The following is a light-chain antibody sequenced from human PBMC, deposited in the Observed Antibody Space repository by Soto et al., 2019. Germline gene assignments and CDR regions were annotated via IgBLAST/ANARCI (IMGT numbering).Light chain of an antibody. V-gene: IGLV2-14*01. J-gene: IGLJ3*02. CDR2: EVS. CDR1: SSDVGGYNY. Sequence: QSALTQPASVSGSPGQSIPISWTGTSSDVGGYNYVSWYQQHPGKAPKLMIYEVSNRPSGVSNRFSGSKSGNTASLTISGLQAEDEADYYCSSYTSSSTRVFGGGTKLTVL. CDR3: SSYTSSSTRV.